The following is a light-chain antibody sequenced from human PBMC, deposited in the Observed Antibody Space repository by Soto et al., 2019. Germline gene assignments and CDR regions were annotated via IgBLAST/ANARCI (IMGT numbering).Light chain of an antibody. V-gene: IGKV1D-12*01. CDR3: QQTNIFPYT. Sequence: DIQMTQSASSVSASVGDRVTFTCRASQGISSWLAWYQQKPGKAPKLLSYAASTLQGAVPSRFSGRGSGTDFSLTISSLQPEDFATYYCQQTNIFPYTFGQGTRLEIK. CDR1: QGISSW. CDR2: AAS. J-gene: IGKJ5*01.